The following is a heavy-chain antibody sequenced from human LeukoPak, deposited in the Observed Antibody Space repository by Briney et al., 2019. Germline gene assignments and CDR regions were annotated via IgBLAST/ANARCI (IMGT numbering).Heavy chain of an antibody. CDR3: AKSSGGNPSPFDY. Sequence: GGSLRLSCAASGLTFSSNAMSWVRQAPGKGLEGVSAISVNGGSTYSADSVKCRFTTPRDNSKNTLYLQMNSVRAEDTALYYCAKSSGGNPSPFDYWGQGTLVTVSS. CDR2: ISVNGGST. CDR1: GLTFSSNA. J-gene: IGHJ4*02. V-gene: IGHV3-23*01. D-gene: IGHD4-23*01.